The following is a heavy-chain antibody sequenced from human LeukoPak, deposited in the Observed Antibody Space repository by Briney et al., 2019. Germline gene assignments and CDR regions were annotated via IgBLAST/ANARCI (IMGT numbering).Heavy chain of an antibody. CDR2: INHSGST. V-gene: IGHV4-34*01. D-gene: IGHD2-2*01. J-gene: IGHJ5*02. CDR3: ARITRGYCSSTSCYTTDNNWFDP. Sequence: ASETLSLTCAVYGGSFSGYYWSWIRQPPGKGREWIGEINHSGSTNYNPSLKSRVTISVDTSKNQFSLKLSSVTAADTAVYYCARITRGYCSSTSCYTTDNNWFDPWGQGTLVTVSS. CDR1: GGSFSGYY.